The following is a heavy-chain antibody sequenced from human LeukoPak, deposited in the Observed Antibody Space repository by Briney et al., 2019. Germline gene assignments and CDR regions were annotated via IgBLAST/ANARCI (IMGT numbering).Heavy chain of an antibody. CDR1: GFAFRSYA. Sequence: GSLRLSCAASGFAFRSYAMSWVRQAPGKGLEWVSAIGGSGTGSYYAGSVKGRFTLSRDNSKNTLYLQMNSLRAEDTAVYYCAKDLPGTGAYDYWGQGALSPSPQ. J-gene: IGHJ4*02. D-gene: IGHD1-7*01. V-gene: IGHV3-23*01. CDR2: IGGSGTGS. CDR3: AKDLPGTGAYDY.